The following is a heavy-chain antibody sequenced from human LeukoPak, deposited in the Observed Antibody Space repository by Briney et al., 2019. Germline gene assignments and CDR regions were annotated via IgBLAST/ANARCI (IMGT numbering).Heavy chain of an antibody. Sequence: GGSLRLSCAASGFTFDDYGMSWVRQAPGKGLEWVSGINWNGGSTGYADSVKGRFTISRDNAKNSLYLQMNSLRAEDTGLYYCVTDQTGRHPYFFDYWGQGTLVTVSS. J-gene: IGHJ4*02. V-gene: IGHV3-20*04. CDR2: INWNGGST. CDR3: VTDQTGRHPYFFDY. CDR1: GFTFDDYG. D-gene: IGHD3-10*01.